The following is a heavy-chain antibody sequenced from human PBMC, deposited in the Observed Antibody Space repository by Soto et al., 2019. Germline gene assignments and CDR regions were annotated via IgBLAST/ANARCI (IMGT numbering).Heavy chain of an antibody. V-gene: IGHV4-34*01. CDR3: ARGYGSSWSYYDYYGMDV. D-gene: IGHD6-13*01. CDR2: INHSGST. CDR1: GGSVSVDY. Sequence: SETLSLGCTVYGGSVSVDYWGWIRQPPGQGRGWIGEINHSGSTNYNPSLKSRVTISVDTSKNQFSLKLSAVTAADTAVYYCARGYGSSWSYYDYYGMDVWGQGTTVT. J-gene: IGHJ6*02.